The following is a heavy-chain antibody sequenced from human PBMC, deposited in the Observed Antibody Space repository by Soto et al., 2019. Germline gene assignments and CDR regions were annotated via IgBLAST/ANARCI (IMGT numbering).Heavy chain of an antibody. Sequence: SETLSLTCTVSGYSINSDDYWGCIRQPPGKGQEWIASIYHSVSTFYNPSLRSRVTISIDTSKNQFSLKLTAVTAVDTAMYYCARKAYCASGKINLFDSWGQGTLVAVSS. V-gene: IGHV4-38-2*02. J-gene: IGHJ4*02. CDR1: GYSINSDDY. D-gene: IGHD3-10*01. CDR3: ARKAYCASGKINLFDS. CDR2: IYHSVST.